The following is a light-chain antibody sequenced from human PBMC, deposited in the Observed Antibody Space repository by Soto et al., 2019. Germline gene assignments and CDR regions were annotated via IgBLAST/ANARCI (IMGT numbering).Light chain of an antibody. CDR1: QSVSSSY. Sequence: EIVLTQSPGTLSLSPGERATLSCRASQSVSSSYLAWYQQKPGQAPRLLIYGAASRATGIPDRFRGSGSGTDFTLTISRLEPEDFAVYFCQQYGTSLWTFSQGTKVDIK. CDR3: QQYGTSLWT. J-gene: IGKJ1*01. V-gene: IGKV3-20*01. CDR2: GAA.